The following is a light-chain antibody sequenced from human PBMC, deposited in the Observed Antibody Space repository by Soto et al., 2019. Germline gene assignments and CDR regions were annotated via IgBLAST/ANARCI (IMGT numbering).Light chain of an antibody. Sequence: EIVLTQSPGTLSLSPGERATLSCRASQSVSSSYLAWYQQKPGQAPRLLIYGASSRVTGIPDRFSGSGSGTDFTLTISRLEPEDLALYYCQQYGSSLLTFGGGTKVEIK. CDR3: QQYGSSLLT. CDR2: GAS. J-gene: IGKJ4*01. V-gene: IGKV3-20*01. CDR1: QSVSSSY.